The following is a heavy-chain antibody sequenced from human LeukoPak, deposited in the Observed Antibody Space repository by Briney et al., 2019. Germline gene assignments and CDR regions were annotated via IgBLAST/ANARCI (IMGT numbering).Heavy chain of an antibody. V-gene: IGHV3-48*01. D-gene: IGHD4-17*01. CDR1: GFTFSSYS. Sequence: PGGSLRLSCAASGFTFSSYSMNWVRQAPGKGLEWVSYISSSSSTIYYADSVKGRFTISRDNAKNSLYLQMNSLRAEDTAVYYCARDEGDYAPFDYWGEGALVTVCS. CDR3: ARDEGDYAPFDY. CDR2: ISSSSSTI. J-gene: IGHJ4*02.